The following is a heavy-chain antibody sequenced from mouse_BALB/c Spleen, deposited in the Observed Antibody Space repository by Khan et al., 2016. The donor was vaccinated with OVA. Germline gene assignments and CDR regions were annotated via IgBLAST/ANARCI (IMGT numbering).Heavy chain of an antibody. J-gene: IGHJ3*01. CDR1: GFNIKDYY. V-gene: IGHV14-1*02. D-gene: IGHD2-3*01. CDR2: IDPENGNT. CDR3: ARDGYSPWFAY. Sequence: VQLQQSGAELVRPGALVKLSCKASGFNIKDYYMHWVKQRPEQGLVWIGRIDPENGNTIYDPKFQGQASITSDPSSNTAYLQLSSLTSEDTAVYYCARDGYSPWFAYWGQGTLVTVSA.